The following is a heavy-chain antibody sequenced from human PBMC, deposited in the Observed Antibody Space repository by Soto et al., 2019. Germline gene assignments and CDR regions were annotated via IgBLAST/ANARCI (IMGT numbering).Heavy chain of an antibody. CDR1: GYTFTGYY. Sequence: QVQLVQSGAEVKKPGASVKVSCKASGYTFTGYYMHWVRQAPGQGLEWMGWINPNSGGPTYAQKFQGWVTMTRDTSISTAYMELSRLRSDDTAVYYWARGYYGSGSYDYWGQGTLVTVSS. J-gene: IGHJ4*02. CDR3: ARGYYGSGSYDY. V-gene: IGHV1-2*04. D-gene: IGHD3-10*01. CDR2: INPNSGGP.